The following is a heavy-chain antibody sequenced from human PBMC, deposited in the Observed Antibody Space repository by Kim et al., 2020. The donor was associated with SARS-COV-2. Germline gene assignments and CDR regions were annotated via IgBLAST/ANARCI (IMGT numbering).Heavy chain of an antibody. Sequence: GGSLRLSYAASGFSVSSNYMTWVRQAPGKGLEWVSLIYSGGSTYYADSVKGRFTISRDNSKNTVYLQMDSLRAEDTAVYFCARDSPYCGGYCPWGRGTLVTVSS. CDR1: GFSVSSNY. V-gene: IGHV3-66*01. CDR2: IYSGGST. J-gene: IGHJ5*02. CDR3: ARDSPYCGGYCP. D-gene: IGHD2-21*01.